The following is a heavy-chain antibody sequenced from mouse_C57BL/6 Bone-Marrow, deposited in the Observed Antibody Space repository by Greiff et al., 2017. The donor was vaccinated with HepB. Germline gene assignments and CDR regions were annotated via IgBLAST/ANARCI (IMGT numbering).Heavy chain of an antibody. Sequence: VQLQQPGAELVKPGASVKMSCKASGYTFTSYWITWVKQRPGQGLEWIGDIYPGSGSTNYNEKFKSKATLTVDTSSSTAYMQLSSLTSEDSAVYYCARGEMVTTGFAYWGQGTLVTVSA. CDR3: ARGEMVTTGFAY. D-gene: IGHD2-2*01. V-gene: IGHV1-55*01. CDR1: GYTFTSYW. J-gene: IGHJ3*01. CDR2: IYPGSGST.